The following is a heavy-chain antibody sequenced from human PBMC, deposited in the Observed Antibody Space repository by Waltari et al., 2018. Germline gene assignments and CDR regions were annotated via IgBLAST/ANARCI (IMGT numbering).Heavy chain of an antibody. V-gene: IGHV1-69*09. J-gene: IGHJ4*02. Sequence: QEQLVQSAAEVEKPGSSVKVSCKTSRDTFSTYAITWVRQAPGQGLEWMGRIIPLLDISNYAQQFQGRITITADRSTSTAYMELSSLESEDTALYYCARESRSTAGTDYWGQGTLVTVSS. CDR2: IIPLLDIS. D-gene: IGHD2-2*01. CDR3: ARESRSTAGTDY. CDR1: RDTFSTYA.